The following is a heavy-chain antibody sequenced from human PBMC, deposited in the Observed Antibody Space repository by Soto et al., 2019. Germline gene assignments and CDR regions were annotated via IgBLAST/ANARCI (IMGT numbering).Heavy chain of an antibody. CDR1: GFTFSSYA. CDR3: EKSNSILMFRADFYFDY. Sequence: GGSLRLSCAASGFTFSSYAMSWVRQAPGKGLEWLSAISGSGGRTYYADSGKGGFTISRDNSKNTLYLQMKSMRAKDKAVYYCEKSNSILMFRADFYFDYWGQGTLVTVSS. CDR2: ISGSGGRT. J-gene: IGHJ4*02. D-gene: IGHD3-9*01. V-gene: IGHV3-23*01.